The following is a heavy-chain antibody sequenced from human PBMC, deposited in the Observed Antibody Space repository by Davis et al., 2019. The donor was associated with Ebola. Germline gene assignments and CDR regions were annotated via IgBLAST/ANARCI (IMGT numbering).Heavy chain of an antibody. V-gene: IGHV1-69*04. CDR1: GGTFSSYA. Sequence: AASVKVSCKASGGTFSSYAISWVRQAPGQGPEWMGRIIPILGIANYAQKFQGRVTITADESTSTAYMELSSLRSEDTAVYYCARGPRGSSSPYYFDYWGQGTLVTVSS. CDR3: ARGPRGSSSPYYFDY. J-gene: IGHJ4*02. CDR2: IIPILGIA. D-gene: IGHD6-6*01.